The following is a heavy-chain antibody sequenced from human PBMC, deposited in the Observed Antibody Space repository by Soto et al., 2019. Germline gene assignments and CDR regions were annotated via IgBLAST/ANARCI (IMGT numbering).Heavy chain of an antibody. V-gene: IGHV4-59*01. CDR2: IYYSGST. CDR1: GGSISSYY. D-gene: IGHD5-12*01. J-gene: IGHJ4*02. CDR3: ARVSTGYAIGY. Sequence: PSETLSLTCTVSGGSISSYYWSWIRQPPGKGLEWIGYIYYSGSTNYNPSLKSRVTISVDTSKNQFSLKLSSVTAADTAVYYCARVSTGYAIGYWGQGTLVTVSS.